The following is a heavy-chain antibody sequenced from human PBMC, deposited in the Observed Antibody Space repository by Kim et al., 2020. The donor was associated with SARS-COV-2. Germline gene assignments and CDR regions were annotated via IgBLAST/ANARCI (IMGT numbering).Heavy chain of an antibody. Sequence: GGSLRLSCAASGFTFSSYSMNLVRQAPGKGLELVSYISSSSTIYYADSVKGRFTISRDNAKNSLYLQMNSLRDDDTAVYDCARELQGLGIFVGMVVLG. J-gene: IGHJ6*01. CDR1: GFTFSSYS. CDR2: ISSSSTI. CDR3: ARELQGLGIFVGMVV. D-gene: IGHD6-19*01. V-gene: IGHV3-48*02.